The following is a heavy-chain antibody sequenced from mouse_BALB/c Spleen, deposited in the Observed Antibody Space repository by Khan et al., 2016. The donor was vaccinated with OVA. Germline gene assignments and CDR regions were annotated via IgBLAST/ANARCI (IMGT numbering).Heavy chain of an antibody. Sequence: VQLQQSGTVLARPGASAKMSCKDSGYTFTNHWMHWEKQRNGQGLEWIGTIYPGNSDTNYNQKFTGKAKLTEVTYTSTAYRELSSLTNEDYAVSCCARICFCTYEIGDYFGKVTTLTVSS. V-gene: IGHV1-5*01. J-gene: IGHJ2*01. CDR3: ARICFCTYEIGDY. D-gene: IGHD1-1*01. CDR1: GYTFTNHW. CDR2: IYPGNSDT.